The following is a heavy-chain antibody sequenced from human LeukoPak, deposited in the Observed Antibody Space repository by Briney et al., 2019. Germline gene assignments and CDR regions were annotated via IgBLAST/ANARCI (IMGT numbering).Heavy chain of an antibody. D-gene: IGHD6-19*01. CDR2: INTNTGNP. V-gene: IGHV7-4-1*01. CDR3: ARDLAVPGTARGY. Sequence: GASVNVSCTASGYTFSAYDISWMRQAPGQGLEWMGGINTNTGNPTYAQGFTGRFVFSLDSSVSTAYLQIDSVEAEDTAVYFCARDLAVPGTARGYWGQGTLVTVSS. J-gene: IGHJ4*02. CDR1: GYTFSAYD.